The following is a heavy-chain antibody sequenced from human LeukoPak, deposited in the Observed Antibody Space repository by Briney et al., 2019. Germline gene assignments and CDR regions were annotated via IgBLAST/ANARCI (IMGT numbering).Heavy chain of an antibody. J-gene: IGHJ4*02. CDR3: ASMSAGSGWYDVRYYFDY. D-gene: IGHD6-19*01. CDR1: GFTFSSYG. Sequence: GGSLRLSCAASGFTFSSYGMHWVRQAPGKGLEWVAVIWYDGSNKYYADSVKGRFTISRDNSKNTLYLQMNSLRAEDTAVYYCASMSAGSGWYDVRYYFDYWGQGTLVTVSS. CDR2: IWYDGSNK. V-gene: IGHV3-33*01.